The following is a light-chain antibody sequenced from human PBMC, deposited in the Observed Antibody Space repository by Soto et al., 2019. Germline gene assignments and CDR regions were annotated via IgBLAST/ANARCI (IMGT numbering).Light chain of an antibody. V-gene: IGKV3-20*01. Sequence: DIVLTQSPGTLSLSPGERATLSCRASQSVSINYLAWYQQKPGLAPRLLIYGASSRATGVPDRFSGSGSGTDFSPTISRLDAEDFAIYSCQQDSCFPYTFGQGTKLEIK. J-gene: IGKJ2*01. CDR1: QSVSINY. CDR2: GAS. CDR3: QQDSCFPYT.